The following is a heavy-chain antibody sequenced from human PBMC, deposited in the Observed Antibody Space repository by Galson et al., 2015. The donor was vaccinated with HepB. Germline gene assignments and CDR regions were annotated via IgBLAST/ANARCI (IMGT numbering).Heavy chain of an antibody. CDR3: AKGIRYCSSTSCYTETSRHYYGMDV. D-gene: IGHD2-2*02. CDR1: GFTFSSYG. V-gene: IGHV3-30*18. CDR2: ISYDGSNK. J-gene: IGHJ6*02. Sequence: SLRLSCAASGFTFSSYGMHWVRQAPGKGLEWVAVISYDGSNKYYADSVKGRFTISRDNSKNTLYLQMNSLRAEDTAVYYCAKGIRYCSSTSCYTETSRHYYGMDVWG.